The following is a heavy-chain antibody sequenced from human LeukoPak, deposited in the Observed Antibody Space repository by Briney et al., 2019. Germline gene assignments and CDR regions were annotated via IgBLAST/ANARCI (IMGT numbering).Heavy chain of an antibody. D-gene: IGHD3-10*01. CDR1: GGTFSSYA. CDR2: IIPILGIA. Sequence: SVXXXXXASGGTFSSYAISWVRQAPGQGLEWMGRIIPILGIANYAQKFQGRVTITADKSTSTAYMELSSLRSEDTAVYYCARFDGSGRMPHNWFDPWGQGTLVTVSS. V-gene: IGHV1-69*04. J-gene: IGHJ5*02. CDR3: ARFDGSGRMPHNWFDP.